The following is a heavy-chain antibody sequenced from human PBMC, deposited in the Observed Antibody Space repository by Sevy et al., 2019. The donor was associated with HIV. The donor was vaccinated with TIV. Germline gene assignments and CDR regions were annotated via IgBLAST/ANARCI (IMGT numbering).Heavy chain of an antibody. CDR1: GYTFTSYD. D-gene: IGHD3-3*01. CDR3: ARSLLVAASGYNWFDP. J-gene: IGHJ5*02. V-gene: IGHV1-8*01. CDR2: MNPNSGNT. Sequence: ASVKVSCKASGYTFTSYDINWVRQSTGHGLEWMGWMNPNSGNTGYARKFLDRVTMTRDTSISTAYMELNSLTSDDTAVYYCARSLLVAASGYNWFDPWGPGTLVTVSS.